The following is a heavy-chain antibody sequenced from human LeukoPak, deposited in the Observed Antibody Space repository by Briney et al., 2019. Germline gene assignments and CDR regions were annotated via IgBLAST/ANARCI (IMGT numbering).Heavy chain of an antibody. V-gene: IGHV4-39*01. J-gene: IGHJ4*02. CDR3: ARHAGGIAAAGTRPFDY. CDR1: GFTVSSNY. CDR2: IYYSGST. Sequence: GSLRLSCAASGFTVSSNYMSWIRQPPGKGLEWIGSIYYSGSTYYNPSLKSRVTMSVDTSKNQFSLKLSSVTAADTAVYYCARHAGGIAAAGTRPFDYWGQGTLVTVPS. D-gene: IGHD6-13*01.